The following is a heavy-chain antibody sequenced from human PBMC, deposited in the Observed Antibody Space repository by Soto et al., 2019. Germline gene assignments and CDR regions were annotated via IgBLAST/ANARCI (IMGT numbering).Heavy chain of an antibody. CDR1: GGYISSSSYY. CDR2: IYYSGTT. V-gene: IGHV4-39*01. J-gene: IGHJ4*02. D-gene: IGHD2-15*01. Sequence: SLTYTVAGGYISSSSYYRGWNRQPPGKGLEWIGSIYYSGTTYYNPSLKSRVTVSVDTSKNQFSVELSSVTAADTAVYYCARHTSGGTGYAPFDYWGLGTLVTVSS. CDR3: ARHTSGGTGYAPFDY.